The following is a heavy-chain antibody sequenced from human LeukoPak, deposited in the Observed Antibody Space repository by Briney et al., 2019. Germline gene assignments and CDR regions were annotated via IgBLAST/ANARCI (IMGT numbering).Heavy chain of an antibody. CDR3: AWHPVVPAAIVEDY. D-gene: IGHD2-2*01. Sequence: GESLKISCKGSGYSFTSYWIGWVRQMPGKGLEWMGRIDPSDSYTNYSPSFQGHVTISADKSISTAYLQWSSLKASDTAMYYCAWHPVVPAAIVEDYWGQGTLVTVSS. CDR2: IDPSDSYT. J-gene: IGHJ4*02. CDR1: GYSFTSYW. V-gene: IGHV5-10-1*01.